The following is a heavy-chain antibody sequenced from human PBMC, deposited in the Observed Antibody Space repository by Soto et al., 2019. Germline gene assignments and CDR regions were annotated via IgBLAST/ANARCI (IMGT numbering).Heavy chain of an antibody. D-gene: IGHD2-2*01. V-gene: IGHV4-34*01. CDR2: INHSGST. J-gene: IGHJ6*02. CDR1: GGSFSGYY. CDR3: ARVTLGYCSSTSCSRGYYYYYGMDV. Sequence: QVQLQQWGAGLLKPSETLSLTCAVYGGSFSGYYWSWIRQPPGKGLEWIGEINHSGSTNYNPSLKRRVTISVDTSKNQFSLKLSYVTAADTAVYYCARVTLGYCSSTSCSRGYYYYYGMDVWGQGTTVTVSS.